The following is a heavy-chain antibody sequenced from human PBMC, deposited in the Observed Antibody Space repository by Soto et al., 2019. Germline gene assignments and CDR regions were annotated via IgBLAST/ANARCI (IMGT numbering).Heavy chain of an antibody. J-gene: IGHJ6*02. CDR3: ARQLYCSSTSCYFNYGMDV. Sequence: GGSLRLSCAASGFTFSSYAMHWVRQAPGKGLEWVAVISYDGSNKYYADSVKGRFTISRGNSKNTLYLQMNSLRAEDTAVYYCARQLYCSSTSCYFNYGMDVWGQGTTVTVSS. CDR2: ISYDGSNK. CDR1: GFTFSSYA. V-gene: IGHV3-30-3*01. D-gene: IGHD2-2*01.